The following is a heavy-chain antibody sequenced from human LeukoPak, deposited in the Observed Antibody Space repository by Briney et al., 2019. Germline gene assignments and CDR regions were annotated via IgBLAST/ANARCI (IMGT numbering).Heavy chain of an antibody. CDR2: ITGSGGST. V-gene: IGHV3-23*01. CDR3: AKDTGERGAGGFIDY. Sequence: GGSLRLSCAASGFTFSSYAMSWVRQAPGKGLEWVSGITGSGGSTDYADSVKGRFTISRDNSKNTLYLQMNSLRAEDTAVYYCAKDTGERGAGGFIDYWGQGTLVTVSS. CDR1: GFTFSSYA. J-gene: IGHJ4*02. D-gene: IGHD3-16*01.